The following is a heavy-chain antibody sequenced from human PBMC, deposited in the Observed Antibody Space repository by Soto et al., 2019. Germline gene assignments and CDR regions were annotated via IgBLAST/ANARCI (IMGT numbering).Heavy chain of an antibody. CDR3: ARESQESSGWYVV. CDR2: IYSGGNT. V-gene: IGHV3-66*01. J-gene: IGHJ4*02. Sequence: EVQLVESGGGLVQPGGSLRLSCAASGFTVSTNYMSWVRQAPGKGLQWVSVIYSGGNTYYADSVKGRFTISRDNSKNTLYLQMNSLRDEDTAVYYGARESQESSGWYVVWGQGTLVTVSS. D-gene: IGHD6-19*01. CDR1: GFTVSTNY.